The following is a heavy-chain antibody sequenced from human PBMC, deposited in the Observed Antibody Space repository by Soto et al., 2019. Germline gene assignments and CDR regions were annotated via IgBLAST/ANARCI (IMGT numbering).Heavy chain of an antibody. CDR3: TRGTWGSPFDI. CDR1: GFTFNDYT. Sequence: EVQLVESGGGLVQPGRSLRLSCAASGFTFNDYTMHWVRQVPGKGLEWVSAITGNSDAIDYADSVRGRFSISRDNAKNSLYLQMDSLRTEDTALYFCTRGTWGSPFDIWGHGTMVTVS. J-gene: IGHJ3*02. V-gene: IGHV3-9*01. CDR2: ITGNSDAI. D-gene: IGHD7-27*01.